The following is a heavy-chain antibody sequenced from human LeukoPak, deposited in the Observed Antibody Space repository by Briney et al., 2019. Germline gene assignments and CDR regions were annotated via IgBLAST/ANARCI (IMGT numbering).Heavy chain of an antibody. D-gene: IGHD4-17*01. CDR1: GFTFSSYA. CDR2: ISGSGGST. V-gene: IGHV3-23*01. CDR3: AKGDYGDYSTNDY. J-gene: IGHJ4*02. Sequence: PGGFLRLSCAASGFTFSSYAMSWVRQAPGKGLEWVSAISGSGGSTYYADSVKGRFTISRDNSKNTLYLQMNSLRAEDTAVYYCAKGDYGDYSTNDYWGQGTLVTVSS.